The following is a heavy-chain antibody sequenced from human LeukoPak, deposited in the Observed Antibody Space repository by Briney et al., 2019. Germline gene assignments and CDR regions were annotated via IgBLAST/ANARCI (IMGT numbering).Heavy chain of an antibody. CDR2: IYYSGST. V-gene: IGHV4-39*01. CDR1: GGSISSSSYY. CDR3: ARRSAGYGSGSYLDY. Sequence: PSETLSLTSTVSGGSISSSSYYWGWIRQPPGKGLEWIGSIYYSGSTYYNPSLKSRVTISVDTSKNQFSLKLSSVTAADTAVYYCARRSAGYGSGSYLDYWGQGTLVTVSS. D-gene: IGHD3-10*01. J-gene: IGHJ4*02.